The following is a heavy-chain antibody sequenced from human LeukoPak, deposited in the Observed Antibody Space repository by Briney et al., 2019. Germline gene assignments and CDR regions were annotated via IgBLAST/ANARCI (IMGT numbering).Heavy chain of an antibody. CDR1: GFTFGDYA. V-gene: IGHV3-49*04. J-gene: IGHJ4*02. CDR2: IRSKAYGGTT. Sequence: GRSLRLSCTASGFTFGDYAMSWVRQAPGKGLEWVGFIRSKAYGGTTEYAASVKGRFTISRDDSKGIAYLQMNSLKTEDTAVYYRTRRFSQFDYWGQGTLVTVSS. D-gene: IGHD3-16*01. CDR3: TRRFSQFDY.